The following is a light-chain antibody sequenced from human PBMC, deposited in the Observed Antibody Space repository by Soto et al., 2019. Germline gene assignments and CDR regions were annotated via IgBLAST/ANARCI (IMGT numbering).Light chain of an antibody. Sequence: QSVLTQPPSVSGAPGQRVTISCTGSSSNIGAGYDVHWYQQFPGTAPKLLIYDNSNRPSGVPDRFSGSKSGTSASLAITGLQAEDEADYYCQSFDSSLSGVMFGGGTKVTVL. CDR2: DNS. V-gene: IGLV1-40*01. J-gene: IGLJ3*02. CDR3: QSFDSSLSGVM. CDR1: SSNIGAGYD.